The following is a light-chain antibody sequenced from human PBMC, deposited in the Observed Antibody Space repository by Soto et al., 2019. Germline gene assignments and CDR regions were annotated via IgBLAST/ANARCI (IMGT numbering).Light chain of an antibody. CDR3: QQFSSYPLT. Sequence: EVVLPQYPCTLSLSPGERAALCCSSSQTVRNNYLAWYQQKPGQAPRLLIYDASSRATGIPDRFSGGGSGTDFTLTISRLEPEDFAVYYCQQFSSYPLTCGGGTKV. CDR2: DAS. CDR1: QTVRNNY. V-gene: IGKV3-20*01. J-gene: IGKJ4*01.